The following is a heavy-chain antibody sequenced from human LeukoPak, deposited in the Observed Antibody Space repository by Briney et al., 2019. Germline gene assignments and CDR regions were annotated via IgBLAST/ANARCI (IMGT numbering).Heavy chain of an antibody. D-gene: IGHD5-18*01. J-gene: IGHJ5*02. CDR1: DSSIRGYS. Sequence: KTPVTLSLTRTDPDSSIRGYSGNWIRQPPVRRLEWIGHVYFIGSTNYNPSLKSRVTTSGDTSNNQFSLKLTSVTAADTAMYCCARSSNSRFDPWGQGTLVTVSS. V-gene: IGHV4-59*01. CDR3: ARSSNSRFDP. CDR2: VYFIGST.